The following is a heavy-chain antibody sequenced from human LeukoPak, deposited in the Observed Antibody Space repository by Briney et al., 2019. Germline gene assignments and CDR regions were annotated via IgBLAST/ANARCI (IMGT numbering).Heavy chain of an antibody. D-gene: IGHD3-10*01. CDR3: AKGTTMVRGVIILAYGMDV. CDR1: GFTFSSYA. J-gene: IGHJ6*02. Sequence: PGGSLRLSCAASGFTFSSYAMSWVRQAPGKGLEWVSAISGSGGSTYYADSVKGRFTISRDNSKNTLYLQMNSLRAEDTAVYYCAKGTTMVRGVIILAYGMDVWGQGTTVTVSS. V-gene: IGHV3-23*01. CDR2: ISGSGGST.